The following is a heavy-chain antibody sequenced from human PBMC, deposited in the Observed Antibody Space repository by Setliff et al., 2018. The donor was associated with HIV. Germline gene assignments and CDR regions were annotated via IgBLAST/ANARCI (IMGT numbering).Heavy chain of an antibody. CDR3: AREAPMIVVASTTFDY. J-gene: IGHJ4*02. D-gene: IGHD3-22*01. V-gene: IGHV7-4-1*02. Sequence: ASVKVSCKASGYTFTSYYMHWVRQAPGQGLEWMGWINTNTGNPTYAQGFTGRFVFSLDTSVTTADLQISSLKADDTAVYYCAREAPMIVVASTTFDYWGQGTLVTVPS. CDR2: INTNTGNP. CDR1: GYTFTSYY.